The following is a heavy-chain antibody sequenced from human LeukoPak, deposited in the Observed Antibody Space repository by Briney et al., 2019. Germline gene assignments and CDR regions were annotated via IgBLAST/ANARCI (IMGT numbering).Heavy chain of an antibody. CDR2: TWYDGGNK. J-gene: IGHJ4*02. CDR1: GFTFRNYG. CDR3: ARVNDQLDY. V-gene: IGHV3-33*01. D-gene: IGHD1-1*01. Sequence: GGSLRLSCAASGFTFRNYGMHWVRQAPGKGLEWVAVTWYDGGNKYYADSVKGRFTISRDNSKNILFLQMDSLRAEDTAVYYCARVNDQLDYWGQGTLVTVSS.